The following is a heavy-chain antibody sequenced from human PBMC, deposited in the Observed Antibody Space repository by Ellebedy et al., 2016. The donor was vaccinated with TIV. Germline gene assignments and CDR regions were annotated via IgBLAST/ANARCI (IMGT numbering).Heavy chain of an antibody. V-gene: IGHV4-4*02. CDR1: GDSISSDYW. CDR2: IYHFGTT. Sequence: SQTLSLTXGVSGDSISSDYWWTWVRQPPEKGLEWIGEIYHFGTTNYNPSLKSRVTISVDKSKNQFSLRLTSMTAADTARYYCARVRRLTTLDSWGQGTLVTVSS. J-gene: IGHJ4*02. CDR3: ARVRRLTTLDS. D-gene: IGHD1-14*01.